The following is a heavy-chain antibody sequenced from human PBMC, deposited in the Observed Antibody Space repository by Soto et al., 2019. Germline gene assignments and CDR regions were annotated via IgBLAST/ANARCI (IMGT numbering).Heavy chain of an antibody. V-gene: IGHV3-21*01. D-gene: IGHD3-3*01. CDR2: ISSSSSYI. J-gene: IGHJ4*02. CDR3: ARNMRPFWDGSYSPSISPDY. CDR1: GFTFSSYS. Sequence: GALRLSCAASGFTFSSYSMNWVRQAPGKGLEWVSSISSSSSYIYYADSVKGRFTISRDNSKNTLYLQMNSLTVEDTAVYYCARNMRPFWDGSYSPSISPDYWGQGTQVTVSS.